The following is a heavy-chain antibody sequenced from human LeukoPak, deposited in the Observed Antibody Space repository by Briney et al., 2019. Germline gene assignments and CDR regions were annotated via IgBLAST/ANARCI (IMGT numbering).Heavy chain of an antibody. CDR3: ARAAAARRGGNNWFDP. V-gene: IGHV4-31*03. D-gene: IGHD6-13*01. Sequence: KASQTLSLTCTVSGGSISSGGYYWSWIRQHPGKGLEWIGYIYYSGSTYYNPSLKSRVTISVDTSKNQFSLKLSSATAADTAVYYCARAAAARRGGNNWFDPWGQGTLVTVSS. CDR2: IYYSGST. CDR1: GGSISSGGYY. J-gene: IGHJ5*02.